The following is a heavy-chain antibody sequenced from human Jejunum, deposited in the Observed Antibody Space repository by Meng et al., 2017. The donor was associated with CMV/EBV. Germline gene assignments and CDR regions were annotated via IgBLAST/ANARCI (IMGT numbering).Heavy chain of an antibody. Sequence: ASVFPVSSGTLSWVRPAPGKGLGWFSVIDSGGRTYYTDSVKGRFTIFRDSSKNMLYLQMSSLRPEDTAVYYCAREDYYGSGSLDYWGQGTLVTVSS. J-gene: IGHJ4*02. V-gene: IGHV3-66*02. CDR1: VFPVSSGT. D-gene: IGHD3-10*01. CDR2: IDSGGRT. CDR3: AREDYYGSGSLDY.